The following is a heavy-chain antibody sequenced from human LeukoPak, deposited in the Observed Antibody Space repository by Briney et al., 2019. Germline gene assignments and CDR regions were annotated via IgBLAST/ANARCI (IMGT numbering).Heavy chain of an antibody. CDR1: GGSFSGYY. Sequence: PSETLSLTCAVYGGSFSGYYWSWIRQPPGKGLEWIGEINHSGSTNYNPSLKSRVTISVDTSKNQFSLKVTSVTAADTAVYYCARAYCTSNSCLFYFDYWGQGALVTVSS. D-gene: IGHD2-2*01. J-gene: IGHJ4*02. V-gene: IGHV4-34*01. CDR2: INHSGST. CDR3: ARAYCTSNSCLFYFDY.